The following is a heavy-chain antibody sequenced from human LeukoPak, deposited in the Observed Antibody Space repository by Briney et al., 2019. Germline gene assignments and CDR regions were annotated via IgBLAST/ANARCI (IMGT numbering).Heavy chain of an antibody. D-gene: IGHD2-21*01. Sequence: GGSLRLSCAASGFTFSSYAMHWVRQAPGKGLEYVSAISSNGGSTYYANSVKGRFTISRDNSKNTLYLQMGSLRAEDMAVYYCARDWGIGDIVVAFDYWGQGTLVTVSS. J-gene: IGHJ4*02. CDR3: ARDWGIGDIVVAFDY. CDR1: GFTFSSYA. V-gene: IGHV3-64*01. CDR2: ISSNGGST.